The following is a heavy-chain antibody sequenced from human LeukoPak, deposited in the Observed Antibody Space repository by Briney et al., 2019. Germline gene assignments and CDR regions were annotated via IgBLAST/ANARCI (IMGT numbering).Heavy chain of an antibody. CDR2: ISSRGNTI. CDR1: GFTFSSYS. V-gene: IGHV3-48*04. Sequence: GGSLRLSCAASGFTFSSYSMNWVRQAPGKGLEWVSYISSRGNTIYYADSVKGRFTISRDNAKNSLYLQMNSLRAEDTAVYYCASGGFDPFDYWGQGTLVTVSS. D-gene: IGHD3-16*01. CDR3: ASGGFDPFDY. J-gene: IGHJ4*02.